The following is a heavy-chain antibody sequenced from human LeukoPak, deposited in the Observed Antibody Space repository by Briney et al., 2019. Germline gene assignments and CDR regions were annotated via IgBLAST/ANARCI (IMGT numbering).Heavy chain of an antibody. CDR3: AKLGGDGGSGSYGTGRGIDY. CDR1: GFTFSSYG. CDR2: IRYDGSNK. D-gene: IGHD3-10*01. Sequence: PGGSLRLSCAASGFTFSSYGMHWVRQAPGKGLEWVAFIRYDGSNKYYADSVKGRFTISRDNAKNSLYLQMNSLRAEDTALYYCAKLGGDGGSGSYGTGRGIDYWGQGTLVTVSS. V-gene: IGHV3-30*02. J-gene: IGHJ4*02.